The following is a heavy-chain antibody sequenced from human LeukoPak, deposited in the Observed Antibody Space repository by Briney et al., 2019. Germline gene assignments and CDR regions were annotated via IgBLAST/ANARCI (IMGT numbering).Heavy chain of an antibody. V-gene: IGHV3-13*01. D-gene: IGHD6-13*01. Sequence: PGGSLRLSCAASGFTFSSYDMHWVRQATGKGLEWVSAIGTAGDTYYPGSVKGRFTISRENAKNSLYLQMNSLRAGDTAVYYCARDGQQLSRSSGMDVWGQGTTVTVSS. J-gene: IGHJ6*02. CDR3: ARDGQQLSRSSGMDV. CDR1: GFTFSSYD. CDR2: IGTAGDT.